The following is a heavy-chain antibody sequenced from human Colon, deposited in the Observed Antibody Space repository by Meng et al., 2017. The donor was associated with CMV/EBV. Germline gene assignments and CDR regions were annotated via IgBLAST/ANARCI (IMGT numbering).Heavy chain of an antibody. Sequence: GESLKISCAACGFTFSSYDMHWVRQATGKGLEWVSGIGSAGDTYYADSVKGRFTISREKAKNSLYLQMNSLRAGDTAVYFCTRKEPAKGSDVWGQGTTVTVSS. J-gene: IGHJ6*02. CDR1: GFTFSSYD. D-gene: IGHD1-14*01. CDR2: IGSAGDT. V-gene: IGHV3-13*01. CDR3: TRKEPAKGSDV.